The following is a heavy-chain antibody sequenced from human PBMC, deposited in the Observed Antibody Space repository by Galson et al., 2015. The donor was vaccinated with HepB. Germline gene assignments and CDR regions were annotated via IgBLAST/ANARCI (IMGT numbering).Heavy chain of an antibody. V-gene: IGHV1-46*03. CDR1: GYTFTSYY. D-gene: IGHD2-15*01. CDR3: ARAGLVVVVAAPNAFDI. Sequence: SVKVSCKASGYTFTSYYMHWVRQAPGQGLEWMGIINPSGGSTSYAQKFQGRVTMTRDTSTSTVYMELSSLRSEDTAVYYCARAGLVVVVAAPNAFDIWGQGTMVTVSS. J-gene: IGHJ3*02. CDR2: INPSGGST.